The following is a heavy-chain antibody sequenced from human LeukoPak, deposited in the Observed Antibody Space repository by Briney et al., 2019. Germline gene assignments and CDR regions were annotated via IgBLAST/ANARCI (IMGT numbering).Heavy chain of an antibody. V-gene: IGHV1-3*01. CDR3: ACKPRGESRPFDY. Sequence: GASVKVSCKASGYTFTAHAVHWVRQAPGQRLEWMGWINVANGDTGYSQKFQDRVTITRDTSASTGYMEMSSLISEDTAVYYCACKPRGESRPFDYWGQGTLVTVSS. CDR1: GYTFTAHA. J-gene: IGHJ4*02. D-gene: IGHD3-16*01. CDR2: INVANGDT.